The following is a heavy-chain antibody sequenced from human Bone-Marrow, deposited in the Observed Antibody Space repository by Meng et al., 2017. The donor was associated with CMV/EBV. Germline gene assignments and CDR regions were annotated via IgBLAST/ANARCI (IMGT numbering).Heavy chain of an antibody. D-gene: IGHD1-1*01. CDR2: IYSGGST. V-gene: IGHV3-53*01. CDR3: ARGVTGTIGFDP. J-gene: IGHJ5*02. CDR1: GFTVSSNY. Sequence: GESLKISCAASGFTVSSNYMSWVRQAPGKGLEWVSVIYSGGSTYYADSVKGRFTISRDNSKNTLYLQMNSLRAEDTAVYYCARGVTGTIGFDPWGQGTLVTVSS.